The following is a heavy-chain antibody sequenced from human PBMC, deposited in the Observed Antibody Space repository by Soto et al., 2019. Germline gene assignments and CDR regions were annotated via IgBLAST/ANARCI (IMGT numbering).Heavy chain of an antibody. CDR2: IYSRDSDT. V-gene: IGHV5-51*01. D-gene: IGHD1-20*01. CDR1: GCRFANFC. Sequence: PLESLKNCYQAFGCRFANFCMGWVRKRPGKGLEWMGIIYSRDSDTKYSPSFQGQVTISVDTSITTAYLQWSSLKASDTAVYYCARAPYKRVDGDFDFWGQGTLVTVSS. J-gene: IGHJ4*02. CDR3: ARAPYKRVDGDFDF.